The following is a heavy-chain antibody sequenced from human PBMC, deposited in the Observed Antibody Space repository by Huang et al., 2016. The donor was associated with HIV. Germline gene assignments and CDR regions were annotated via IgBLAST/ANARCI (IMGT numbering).Heavy chain of an antibody. CDR2: IAYSGTT. CDR3: ARHWEATFYYYYYMDV. CDR1: GDSISSSSYY. D-gene: IGHD1-26*01. V-gene: IGHV4-39*01. Sequence: QLQESGPGLVRPSETLSLTCTVSGDSISSSSYYWAWIRQPPGRGLGWIGNIAYSGTTYYIPSLKSRITLSVDTSKNQFSLKVRSVTAADTAIYYCARHWEATFYYYYYMDVWGTGTTVTVSS. J-gene: IGHJ6*03.